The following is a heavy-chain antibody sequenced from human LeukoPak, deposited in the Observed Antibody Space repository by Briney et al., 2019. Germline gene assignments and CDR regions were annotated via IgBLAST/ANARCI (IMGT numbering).Heavy chain of an antibody. Sequence: VSVKVSCKAPGYTFTSYGISWVRQAPGQGLEWMGWISAYNGNTNYAQKLQGRVTMTTDTSTSTAYMELRSLISNDTAVYSSARYGRGGYSGYDQYFDFWGQGTLVTVSS. CDR1: GYTFTSYG. J-gene: IGHJ4*02. V-gene: IGHV1-18*01. CDR3: ARYGRGGYSGYDQYFDF. CDR2: ISAYNGNT. D-gene: IGHD5-12*01.